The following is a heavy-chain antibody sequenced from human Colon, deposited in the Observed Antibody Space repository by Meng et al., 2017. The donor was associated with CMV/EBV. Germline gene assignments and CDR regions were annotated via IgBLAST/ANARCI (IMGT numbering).Heavy chain of an antibody. V-gene: IGHV4-61*01. CDR3: AREVRHTSSWSYFFDF. D-gene: IGHD6-13*01. Sequence: SETLSLTCSVSGDSVNSGSYYWNWIRQPPGKGLEWIGYVYFSGSASYNPSLKRRVTISVDTSKNQFSLNLTSVTAADTAVYFCAREVRHTSSWSYFFDFWGQGMLVTVSS. J-gene: IGHJ4*02. CDR1: GDSVNSGSYY. CDR2: VYFSGSA.